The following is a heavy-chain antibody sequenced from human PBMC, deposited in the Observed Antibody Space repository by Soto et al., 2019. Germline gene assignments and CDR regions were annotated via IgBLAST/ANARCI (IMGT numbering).Heavy chain of an antibody. Sequence: QITLNESGPTVVRPTETLTLTCRFSGFSLTTSGVGVGWIRQSPGKAPEWLALIYWDDDKRYSASLKSRLTIPNDTSKNPVVLTVSDLDPTDTATYYCAPPVLRTVFGLVTTTAIYFHFWGPGTPVAVSS. D-gene: IGHD3-3*01. CDR1: GFSLTTSGVG. CDR3: APPVLRTVFGLVTTTAIYFHF. J-gene: IGHJ4*02. CDR2: IYWDDDK. V-gene: IGHV2-5*02.